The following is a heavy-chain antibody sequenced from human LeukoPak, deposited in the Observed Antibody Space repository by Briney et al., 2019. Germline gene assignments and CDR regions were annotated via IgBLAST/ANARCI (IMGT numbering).Heavy chain of an antibody. CDR3: VREDDS. CDR1: GYTFTSYD. V-gene: IGHV1-8*01. Sequence: ASVKVSCKASGYTFTSYDINWVRQVSGQGFEWMGWANPNSGNTDYAQKFQGRVTMTTNPSISTAYMELRSLRSEDTAVYYCVREDDSWGQGTLVTVSS. CDR2: ANPNSGNT. J-gene: IGHJ4*02.